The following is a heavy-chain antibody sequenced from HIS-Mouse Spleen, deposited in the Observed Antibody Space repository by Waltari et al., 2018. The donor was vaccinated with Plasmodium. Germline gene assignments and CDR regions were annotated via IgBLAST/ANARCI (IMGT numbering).Heavy chain of an antibody. J-gene: IGHJ4*02. CDR2: IYWNDVK. Sequence: QITLKESGPTLVKPTQTLTLTCTFPGFSRSTSEVGVGWIRQPPVKALEWLALIYWNDVKRYRPTLKSMLTITKDTSKNQVVLTMTNRDPVDTATYYCAQINSGYDNYFDYWGQGTLVTVSS. CDR3: AQINSGYDNYFDY. D-gene: IGHD5-12*01. V-gene: IGHV2-5*01. CDR1: GFSRSTSEVG.